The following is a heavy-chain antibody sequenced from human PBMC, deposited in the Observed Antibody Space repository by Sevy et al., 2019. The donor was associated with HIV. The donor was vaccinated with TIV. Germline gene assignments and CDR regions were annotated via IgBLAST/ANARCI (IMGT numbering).Heavy chain of an antibody. J-gene: IGHJ4*01. CDR2: ISYDGNTK. D-gene: IGHD2-8*01. CDR3: ARDQGASKYGPGAY. Sequence: GGYLRLSCAASGFTFSTHALHWVRQAPGNGLEWVAVISYDGNTKLYADSVKGRFTISRDDSKSTLFLQMSSLRAEDTALYYCARDQGASKYGPGAYWGQGTLVTVSS. V-gene: IGHV3-30-3*01. CDR1: GFTFSTHA.